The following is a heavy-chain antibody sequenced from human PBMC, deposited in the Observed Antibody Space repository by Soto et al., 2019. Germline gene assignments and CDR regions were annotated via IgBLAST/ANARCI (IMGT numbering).Heavy chain of an antibody. J-gene: IGHJ5*02. D-gene: IGHD2-2*01. CDR2: IYYSGST. V-gene: IGHV4-59*01. Sequence: SETLSLTCTVSGGSISSYYWSWIRQPPGKGLEWIGYIYYSGSTNYNPSLKSRVTISVDTSKNQFSLKLSSVTAADTAVYYCARRGGPVVVPAAGLDPWGQGTLVTVSS. CDR1: GGSISSYY. CDR3: ARRGGPVVVPAAGLDP.